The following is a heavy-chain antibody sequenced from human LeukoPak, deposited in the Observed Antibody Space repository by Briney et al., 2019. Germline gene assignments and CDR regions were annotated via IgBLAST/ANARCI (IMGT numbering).Heavy chain of an antibody. CDR3: AKRGVVIRVILVGFHKEAYYFDS. J-gene: IGHJ4*02. D-gene: IGHD3-22*01. CDR2: ISGSGGRT. CDR1: GITLSNYG. V-gene: IGHV3-23*01. Sequence: PGGSLRLSCAVSGITLSNYGMSWVPQAPGKGLEWVAGISGSGGRTNYADSVKGRFTVSRDNPKNTLYLQMNSLRAEDTAVYFCAKRGVVIRVILVGFHKEAYYFDSWGQGALVTVSS.